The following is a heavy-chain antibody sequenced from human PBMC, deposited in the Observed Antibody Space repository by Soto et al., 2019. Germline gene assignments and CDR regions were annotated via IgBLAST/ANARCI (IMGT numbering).Heavy chain of an antibody. V-gene: IGHV4-59*06. D-gene: IGHD3-22*01. CDR3: ARVKDYYDSSGYSEWFDP. CDR2: IYYSGST. CDR1: GVSISSYY. Sequence: PSETLSLTSTVSGVSISSYYWSWIRQHPGKGLEWIGYIYYSGSTYYNPSLKSRVTISVDTSKNQFSLKLSSVTAADTAVYYCARVKDYYDSSGYSEWFDPWGQGTLVTVSS. J-gene: IGHJ5*02.